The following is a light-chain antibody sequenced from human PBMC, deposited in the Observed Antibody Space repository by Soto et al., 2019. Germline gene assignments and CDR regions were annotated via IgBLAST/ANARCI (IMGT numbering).Light chain of an antibody. Sequence: QSALTQPASVSGSPGQPITISCTGSSSDVGAYRYVSWFQQHPGRAPKLIIYEVSNRPSGVSDRFSGSKSGNTASLTISGLKAEDEADYHCSSYTTTTAWVFGGGTKLTVL. CDR2: EVS. CDR1: SSDVGAYRY. CDR3: SSYTTTTAWV. J-gene: IGLJ3*02. V-gene: IGLV2-14*01.